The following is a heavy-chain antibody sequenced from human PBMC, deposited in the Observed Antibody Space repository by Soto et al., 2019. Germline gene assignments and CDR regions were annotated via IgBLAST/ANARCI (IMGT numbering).Heavy chain of an antibody. J-gene: IGHJ6*02. V-gene: IGHV1-3*01. CDR1: GYTFTSYA. CDR2: INASNGNT. Sequence: QVQLVQSGAEVKKPGASVKVSCKASGYTFTSYAMHWVRQAPGQRLEWMGWINASNGNTKYSQKFQGRVTITRDTSASTAYMELSSLRSEDTAVYYCARDREDLYYSYGYNDYYYGMDVWGQGTTVTVSS. D-gene: IGHD5-18*01. CDR3: ARDREDLYYSYGYNDYYYGMDV.